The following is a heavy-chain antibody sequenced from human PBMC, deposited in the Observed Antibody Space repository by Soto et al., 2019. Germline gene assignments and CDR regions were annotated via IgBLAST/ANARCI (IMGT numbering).Heavy chain of an antibody. CDR2: ISYDGSNQ. CDR3: AKDQASGQGSFDS. V-gene: IGHV3-30*18. Sequence: VKLVESGGGVVQPGGSLRLSCAPSGFTFNIYGMHWVRQAPDKGLEWVALISYDGSNQYYADSVKGRFTISRDNSKNTLFLQMNSLRADDTAVYYCAKDQASGQGSFDSWGQGTLVTVSS. J-gene: IGHJ4*02. CDR1: GFTFNIYG.